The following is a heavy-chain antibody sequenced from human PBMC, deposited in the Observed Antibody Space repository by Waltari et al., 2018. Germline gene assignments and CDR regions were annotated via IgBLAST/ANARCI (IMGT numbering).Heavy chain of an antibody. D-gene: IGHD3-22*01. Sequence: QVQLQESGPGLVKPSETLSLTCAVSGYSISSGYYSGWIRQPPGKGLEWIGSIYHSGSTYYNPHLKSRVTISVDTAKNQCSLKLSSVTAADTAVYYCAREPYYDSSGLDAFDIWGQGTMVTVSS. CDR1: GYSISSGYY. CDR3: AREPYYDSSGLDAFDI. V-gene: IGHV4-38-2*02. J-gene: IGHJ3*02. CDR2: IYHSGST.